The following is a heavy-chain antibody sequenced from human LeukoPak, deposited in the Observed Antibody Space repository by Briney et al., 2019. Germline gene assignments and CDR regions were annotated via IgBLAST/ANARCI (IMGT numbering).Heavy chain of an antibody. Sequence: GGSLRLSCAASGPTFSNHGMHWVRQAPGKGLEWVALIRNDGSNKYYADSVEGRFTISRDNSKDTLYLQMNSLRVEDTAVYYCARDRGWLQFLDSWGQGTLVTVSS. V-gene: IGHV3-30*02. CDR2: IRNDGSNK. D-gene: IGHD5-24*01. CDR3: ARDRGWLQFLDS. CDR1: GPTFSNHG. J-gene: IGHJ4*02.